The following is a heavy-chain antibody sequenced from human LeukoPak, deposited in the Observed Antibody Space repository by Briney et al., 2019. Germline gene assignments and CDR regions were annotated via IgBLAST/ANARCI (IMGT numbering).Heavy chain of an antibody. V-gene: IGHV3-48*03. J-gene: IGHJ6*02. Sequence: GGSLRLSCAASGFTFSSYEMNWVRQAPGKGLEWVSYISSSGSTIYYADSVKGRFTISRDNAKNSLYLQMNSLRAEDTAVYYCARDLVAAYYYYYYGTDVWGQGTTVTVSS. D-gene: IGHD6-19*01. CDR1: GFTFSSYE. CDR3: ARDLVAAYYYYYYGTDV. CDR2: ISSSGSTI.